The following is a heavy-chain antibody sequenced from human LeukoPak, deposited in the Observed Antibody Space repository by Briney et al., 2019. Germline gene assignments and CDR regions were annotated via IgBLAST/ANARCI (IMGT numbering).Heavy chain of an antibody. CDR3: ARPQAPYYYYYYYMDV. J-gene: IGHJ6*03. V-gene: IGHV1-8*01. Sequence: ASVKVSCKASGYTFTSYDINWVRQATGQGLEWMGWLNPNSGNTGYAQKFQGRVTMTRNTSISTAYVELSSLRSEDTAVYYCARPQAPYYYYYYYMDVWGKGTTVTVSS. CDR2: LNPNSGNT. CDR1: GYTFTSYD.